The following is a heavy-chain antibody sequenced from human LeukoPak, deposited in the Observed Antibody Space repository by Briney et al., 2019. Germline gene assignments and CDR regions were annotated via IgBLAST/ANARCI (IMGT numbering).Heavy chain of an antibody. CDR2: IWYDGSNK. Sequence: GRSLRLSCAASGFTFSRFGMHWVRQAPGKGLEWVAVIWYDGSNKYYADSVKGRFTIYRDNSKNTLYLEMNSLRAEDTAVYYCARDYYYDSSGYWDYYFDYWGQGTLVSVSS. CDR1: GFTFSRFG. V-gene: IGHV3-33*01. J-gene: IGHJ4*02. D-gene: IGHD3-22*01. CDR3: ARDYYYDSSGYWDYYFDY.